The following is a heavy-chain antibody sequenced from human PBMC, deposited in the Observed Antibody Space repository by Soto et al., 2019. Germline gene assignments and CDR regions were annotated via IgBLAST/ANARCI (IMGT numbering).Heavy chain of an antibody. CDR2: IWYDGSNK. Sequence: QVQLVESGGGVVQPGRSLRLSCAASGFTFSNYGMHWVRQAPGKGLEWVAVIWYDGSNKYYADSVKGRFTISRDNSKNMLYLQMNSLRAEDTGVYYCTREPGGDRGEVWGQGTTVTVSS. D-gene: IGHD2-21*02. CDR3: TREPGGDRGEV. V-gene: IGHV3-33*01. CDR1: GFTFSNYG. J-gene: IGHJ6*02.